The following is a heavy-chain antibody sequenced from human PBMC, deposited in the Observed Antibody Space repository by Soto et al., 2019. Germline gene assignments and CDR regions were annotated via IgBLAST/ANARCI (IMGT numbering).Heavy chain of an antibody. V-gene: IGHV1-3*01. Sequence: ASVKVSCKASGDSFTYYAMHWVRQAPGQRLEWMGWIDVGSGATKYSQKFQGRVTITRDTSASTANMELSSLRSEDTAVYYFASDPQYRILTGYTYYFDFWGQGTQVTVSS. CDR3: ASDPQYRILTGYTYYFDF. J-gene: IGHJ4*02. D-gene: IGHD3-9*01. CDR2: IDVGSGAT. CDR1: GDSFTYYA.